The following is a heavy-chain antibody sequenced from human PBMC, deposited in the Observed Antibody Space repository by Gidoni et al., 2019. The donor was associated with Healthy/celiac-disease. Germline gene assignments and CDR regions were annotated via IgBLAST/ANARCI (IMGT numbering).Heavy chain of an antibody. V-gene: IGHV1-69*01. CDR2: IIPIFGTA. Sequence: QVQLVQSGAAVKKPGSSVTVSCKASGGTFCSYSISWVRQAHGQGLEWMGGIIPIFGTANYAQKFHGRVTITADESTSTAYMELSSLRSEDTAVYYCARGGYYYDSSGYYGGDYWGQGTLVTVSS. J-gene: IGHJ4*02. CDR3: ARGGYYYDSSGYYGGDY. CDR1: GGTFCSYS. D-gene: IGHD3-22*01.